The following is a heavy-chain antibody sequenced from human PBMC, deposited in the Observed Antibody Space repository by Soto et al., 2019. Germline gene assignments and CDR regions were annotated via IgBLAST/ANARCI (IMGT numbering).Heavy chain of an antibody. V-gene: IGHV3-7*01. CDR3: ARDPLWGTAMVLWYFDL. CDR1: GFTLRNSR. J-gene: IGHJ2*01. CDR2: IKQDGSNK. D-gene: IGHD5-18*01. Sequence: PGGSLRLSYAASGFTLRNSRMSWVRQAPGKGLEWVANIKQDGSNKYYADSVKGRFTISRDNSKNTLYLQMNSLRAEDTAVYYCARDPLWGTAMVLWYFDLWGRGTLVTVSS.